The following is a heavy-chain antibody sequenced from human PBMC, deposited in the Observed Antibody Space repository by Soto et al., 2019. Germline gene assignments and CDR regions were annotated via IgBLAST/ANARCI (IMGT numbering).Heavy chain of an antibody. J-gene: IGHJ6*01. D-gene: IGHD3-16*01. V-gene: IGHV2-5*02. CDR2: ISGDDEK. CDR1: GFSLTTDRVS. CDR3: SHLRGMIMDA. Sequence: QITLKESGPTQVKPTQTLTLTCTFSGFSLTTDRVSVAWIRQPPGKALGRLALISGDDEKSYSPSLTRRLTITNDTTKNQLVFTITNMEPPDTAPCSCSHLRGMIMDACGQAATATVSS.